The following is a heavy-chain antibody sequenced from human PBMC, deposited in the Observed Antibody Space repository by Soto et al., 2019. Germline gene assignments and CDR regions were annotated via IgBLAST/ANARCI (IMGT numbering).Heavy chain of an antibody. D-gene: IGHD3-22*01. CDR1: GYTFNSYD. V-gene: IGHV1-8*01. Sequence: QVQLVQSGAEVKKPGASVKVSCKASGYTFNSYDINWVRQATGQGLEWMGWLNLNSGNTGYAQKFQGRVTMTRNTSISTAYMELSSLRSEDTAVYYYYGVFYFDYWGQGTLVTVSS. CDR2: LNLNSGNT. CDR3: YGVFYFDY. J-gene: IGHJ4*02.